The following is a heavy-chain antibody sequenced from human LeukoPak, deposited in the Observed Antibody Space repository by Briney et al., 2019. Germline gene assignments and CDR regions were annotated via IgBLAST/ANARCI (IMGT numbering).Heavy chain of an antibody. V-gene: IGHV3-9*01. CDR3: AKQMGSSGYNDAFDI. J-gene: IGHJ3*02. CDR1: GFTFDDYA. Sequence: PGGSLRLSCAASGFTFDDYAMHWVRQAPGKGLEWVSGISWNGGSMDYADSVKGRFTISRDNAKDSLYLQMNSLRVEDTALFYYAKQMGSSGYNDAFDIWGQGTMVTVSS. D-gene: IGHD3-22*01. CDR2: ISWNGGSM.